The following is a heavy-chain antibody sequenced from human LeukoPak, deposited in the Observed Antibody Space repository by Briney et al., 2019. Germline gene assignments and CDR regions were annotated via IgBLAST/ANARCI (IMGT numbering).Heavy chain of an antibody. CDR1: GYTFNRYG. CDR3: ARQSYVWGSYRPDDAFDI. D-gene: IGHD3-16*02. V-gene: IGHV1-18*01. Sequence: ASVKVSCKASGYTFNRYGISWVRQAPGQGLEWMGWISGSNGNTNYAQKFQGRVAMTTDTSTSTAYMEVRSLRPDDTAVYYCARQSYVWGSYRPDDAFDIWGQGTMVTVSS. J-gene: IGHJ3*02. CDR2: ISGSNGNT.